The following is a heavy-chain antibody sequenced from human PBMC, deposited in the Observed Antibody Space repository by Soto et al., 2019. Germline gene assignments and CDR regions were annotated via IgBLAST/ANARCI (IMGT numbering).Heavy chain of an antibody. J-gene: IGHJ5*02. Sequence: QVQLVQSGAEVKKPGASVKLSCKAFGYSFTGHYMHWVRQAPGQGLEWMGTIIPGCVNKANAQKFQGRANSHSHETTQKIYRELTRPAFEDTARLYRARDQGWPHLGWLFEPWGQGTLVPVSS. D-gene: IGHD2-15*01. CDR3: ARDQGWPHLGWLFEP. V-gene: IGHV1-46*03. CDR1: GYSFTGHY. CDR2: IIPGCVNK.